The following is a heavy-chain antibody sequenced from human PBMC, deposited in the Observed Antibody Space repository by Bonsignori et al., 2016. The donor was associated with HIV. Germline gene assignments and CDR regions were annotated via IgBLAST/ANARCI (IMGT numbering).Heavy chain of an antibody. Sequence: GGSLRLSCAASGFTFSDYAMTWVRQAPGKGLEWVSTISGSGDSTYYADSVKGRFSISRDNSKNTLYLQMSSLRVEDTAVYYCAFKGGRQTLIPIFDYWGQGTLVTVSS. D-gene: IGHD2-8*01. CDR3: AFKGGRQTLIPIFDY. CDR1: GFTFSDYA. CDR2: ISGSGDST. V-gene: IGHV3-23*01. J-gene: IGHJ4*02.